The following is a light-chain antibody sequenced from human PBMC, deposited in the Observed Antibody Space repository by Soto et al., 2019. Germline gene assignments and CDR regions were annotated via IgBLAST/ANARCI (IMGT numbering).Light chain of an antibody. CDR3: SSYTSSSTLVV. J-gene: IGLJ2*01. CDR1: SSDVGGYSY. CDR2: EVS. V-gene: IGLV2-14*01. Sequence: QSALTQPASVSGSPGQSITISCTGTSSDVGGYSYVSWYQQHPGKAPKLMIYEVSNRPSGVSNRFSGSQSGNTASLTISGLHAEDEADYYCSSYTSSSTLVVFGGGTKVTVL.